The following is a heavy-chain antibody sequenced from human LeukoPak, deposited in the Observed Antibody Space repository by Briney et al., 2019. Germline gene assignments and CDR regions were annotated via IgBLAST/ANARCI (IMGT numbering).Heavy chain of an antibody. CDR2: ISWNSGSI. CDR3: AKDIRYSYGQGHFDY. J-gene: IGHJ4*02. Sequence: GRSLRLSCAASGFTFDDYAMHWVRQAPGKGLEWVSGISWNSGSIGYADSVKGRFTISRDNAKNSLYLQMNSLRAEDTALYYCAKDIRYSYGQGHFDYWGQGTLVTVSS. V-gene: IGHV3-9*01. CDR1: GFTFDDYA. D-gene: IGHD5-18*01.